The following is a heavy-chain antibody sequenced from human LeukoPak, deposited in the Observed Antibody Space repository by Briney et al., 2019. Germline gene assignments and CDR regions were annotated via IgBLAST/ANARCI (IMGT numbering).Heavy chain of an antibody. Sequence: PGGSLRLSCAASGFTVSSYYMSWVRQAPGKGLEWVSIIYSGGSTYFADSVKGRFTISRDNSKNTLYLQMNSLRAEDTAVYYCAREGRYCSGGSCYEWSDAFDIWGQGTMVTVSS. CDR3: AREGRYCSGGSCYEWSDAFDI. J-gene: IGHJ3*02. CDR1: GFTVSSYY. D-gene: IGHD2-15*01. CDR2: IYSGGST. V-gene: IGHV3-53*05.